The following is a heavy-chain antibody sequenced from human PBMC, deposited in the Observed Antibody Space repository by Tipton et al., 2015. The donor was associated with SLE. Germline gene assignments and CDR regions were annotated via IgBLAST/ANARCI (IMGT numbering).Heavy chain of an antibody. D-gene: IGHD1-26*01. J-gene: IGHJ6*02. V-gene: IGHV3-30*02. CDR2: IRYDGTNK. Sequence: SLRLSCAASGFTFSTYGLHLVRQAPGKGLEWVAFIRYDGTNKYYADSVKGRFTIFRDNSKNTLYLQINGLRPEDTAVYYCAKDPIVGAAYYFGMDVWGQGTTVTVAS. CDR3: AKDPIVGAAYYFGMDV. CDR1: GFTFSTYG.